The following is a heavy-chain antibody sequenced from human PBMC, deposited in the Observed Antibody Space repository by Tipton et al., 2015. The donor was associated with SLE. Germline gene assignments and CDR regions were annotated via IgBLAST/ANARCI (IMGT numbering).Heavy chain of an antibody. J-gene: IGHJ4*02. Sequence: TLSLTCTVSGGSISSSSYYWGWIRQPPGKGLEWIGGIYYSGSTYYNPPLKSRVTISVETSKNQFSLKLSSVTAADTAVYYCARGLVDYWGQGTLVTVSS. D-gene: IGHD3-9*01. CDR1: GGSISSSSYY. CDR2: IYYSGST. CDR3: ARGLVDY. V-gene: IGHV4-39*07.